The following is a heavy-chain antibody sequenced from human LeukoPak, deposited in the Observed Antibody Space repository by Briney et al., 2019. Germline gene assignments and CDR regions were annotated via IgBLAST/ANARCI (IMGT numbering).Heavy chain of an antibody. V-gene: IGHV3-53*01. D-gene: IGHD2-15*01. Sequence: PGGSLRLSCAASGFTVSNNYMRWVRQAPGKGLECVSVIYSGGTTYYADSVKGRFTISRDNSKNTLYLQMNSLRAEDTAVYYCARGCSAVSCYAFDYWGQGTLVTVSS. CDR1: GFTVSNNY. CDR3: ARGCSAVSCYAFDY. J-gene: IGHJ4*02. CDR2: IYSGGTT.